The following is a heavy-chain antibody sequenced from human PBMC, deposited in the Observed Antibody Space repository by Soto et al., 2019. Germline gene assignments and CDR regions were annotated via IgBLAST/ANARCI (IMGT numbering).Heavy chain of an antibody. CDR1: GGSISSYY. J-gene: IGHJ6*04. CDR3: ARVYYDSSGYYYYYYGMDV. D-gene: IGHD3-22*01. V-gene: IGHV4-59*01. CDR2: IYYSGST. Sequence: PSETLSLTCTVSGGSISSYYWSWIRQPPGKVLEWIGYIYYSGSTNYNPSLKSRGTISVDTSKNQFSLKLISVTAADTAVYYCARVYYDSSGYYYYYYGMDVWGEGTTVTVSS.